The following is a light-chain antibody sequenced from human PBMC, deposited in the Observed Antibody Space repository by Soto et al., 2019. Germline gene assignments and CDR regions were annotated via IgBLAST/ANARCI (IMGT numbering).Light chain of an antibody. CDR3: SSYTRSSTLV. CDR2: DVN. V-gene: IGLV2-14*01. J-gene: IGLJ1*01. Sequence: QSALTQPASVSGSPGQSITISCTGTSSGVGDYNYVSWYQQHPGKVPKLLIYDVNSRPSGVSNRFSGSQSVNTASLTISGLQVEDEADYYCSSYTRSSTLVFGTGTKLTVL. CDR1: SSGVGDYNY.